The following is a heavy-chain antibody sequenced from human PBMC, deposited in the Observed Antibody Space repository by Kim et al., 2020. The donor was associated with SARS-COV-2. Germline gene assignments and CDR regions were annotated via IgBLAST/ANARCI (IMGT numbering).Heavy chain of an antibody. Sequence: LKSRVTIAVDTSNNQFSLKLSSVTAADTAVYYCARGNYSNHGTYYYGMDVWGQGTTVTVSS. D-gene: IGHD4-4*01. J-gene: IGHJ6*02. CDR3: ARGNYSNHGTYYYGMDV. V-gene: IGHV4-59*09.